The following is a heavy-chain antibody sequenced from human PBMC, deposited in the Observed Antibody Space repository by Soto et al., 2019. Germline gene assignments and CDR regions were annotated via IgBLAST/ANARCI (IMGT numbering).Heavy chain of an antibody. CDR1: GYTFSSYH. J-gene: IGHJ4*02. V-gene: IGHV1-18*01. CDR3: ARDLPPVDY. Sequence: QIQLVQSGAEVKKPGASVKVSCKASGYTFSSYHITWVPQAPGQGLEWMGGSSAYNGNTNYAQNLQGRVTMTTDPATSTAYMELRRLRSDDTAVYYCARDLPPVDYWGQGTLVAVSS. CDR2: SSAYNGNT.